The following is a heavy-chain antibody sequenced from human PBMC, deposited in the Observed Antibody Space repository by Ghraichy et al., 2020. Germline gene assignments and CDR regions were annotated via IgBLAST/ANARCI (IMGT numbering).Heavy chain of an antibody. Sequence: SETLSLTCTVSGGSINSGSYYWSWIRQPPGKGLEWIGYIYYSGSTNYNPSLKSRVTISVDTSKNQFSLNLSSVTAADTAVYYCATVDRVASGSYSSYWGQGTPVTVSS. J-gene: IGHJ4*02. CDR2: IYYSGST. D-gene: IGHD3-10*01. V-gene: IGHV4-61*01. CDR3: ATVDRVASGSYSSY. CDR1: GGSINSGSYY.